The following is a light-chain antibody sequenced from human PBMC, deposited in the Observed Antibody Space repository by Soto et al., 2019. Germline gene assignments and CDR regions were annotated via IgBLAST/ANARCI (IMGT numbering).Light chain of an antibody. CDR2: DSS. CDR1: QSISSSRY. V-gene: IGKV3-20*01. J-gene: IGKJ1*01. CDR3: QQYGRPPKT. Sequence: EIVLTQSPGTLSFSRLDRDSLXCRTSQSISSSRYVAWYQQKPGQAPRLLIYDSSIRATGIPDRFSGSGSGTDFTLTISRLEPEDFAVYFCQQYGRPPKTFGLGTKVDIK.